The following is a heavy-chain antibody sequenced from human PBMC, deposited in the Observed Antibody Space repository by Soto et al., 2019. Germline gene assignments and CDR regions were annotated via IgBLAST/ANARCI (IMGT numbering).Heavy chain of an antibody. Sequence: QVQLVQSGAEVKKPGSSVKVSCMASGGTFSSYAISWVRQAPGQGLEWMGGIIPIFGTANYAQKFQGRVTSXXDXSXITAYMELSSLRSEDTAVYYCARERWYGGNSPHFDYWGQGTLVTVSS. J-gene: IGHJ4*02. CDR2: IIPIFGTA. D-gene: IGHD2-21*02. V-gene: IGHV1-69*12. CDR3: ARERWYGGNSPHFDY. CDR1: GGTFSSYA.